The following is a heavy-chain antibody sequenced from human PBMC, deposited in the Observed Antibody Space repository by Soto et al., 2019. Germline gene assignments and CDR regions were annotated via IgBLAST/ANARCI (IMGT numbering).Heavy chain of an antibody. D-gene: IGHD2-2*01. J-gene: IGHJ5*02. V-gene: IGHV4-30-2*01. CDR3: ARLGPYYQSLAP. CDR1: GGSISSGGYS. Sequence: PSETLSLTCAVSGGSISSGGYSWSWIRQPPGKGLEWIGYIYHSASTYYNPSLKSRVTISLETSKSQFSLRLSSVTAADTAVYYCARLGPYYQSLAPWGPGTLVTVSS. CDR2: IYHSAST.